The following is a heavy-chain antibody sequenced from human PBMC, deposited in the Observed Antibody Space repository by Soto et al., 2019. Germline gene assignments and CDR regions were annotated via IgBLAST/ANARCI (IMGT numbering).Heavy chain of an antibody. CDR1: GFTFSSYG. Sequence: GGSLRLSCAASGFTFSSYGMHWVRQAPGKGLEWVAVIWYDGSNKYYADSVKGRFTISRDNSKNTLYLQMNSLRAEDTAVYYCARETHDYGDYSLMDYWGQGTLVTVSS. J-gene: IGHJ4*02. CDR3: ARETHDYGDYSLMDY. CDR2: IWYDGSNK. D-gene: IGHD4-17*01. V-gene: IGHV3-33*01.